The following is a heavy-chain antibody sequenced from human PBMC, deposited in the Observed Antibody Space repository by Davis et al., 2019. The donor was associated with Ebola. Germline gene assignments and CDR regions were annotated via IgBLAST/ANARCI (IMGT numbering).Heavy chain of an antibody. D-gene: IGHD3-3*01. J-gene: IGHJ4*02. CDR2: TYYSGST. CDR3: ARGAWVFGVVTDYYFDY. Sequence: PSETLSLTCTVSGGSISSHYWSWIRQPPGKGLEWIGYTYYSGSTNYNPSLKSRVTISVDTSKNQFSLKLSSVTAADTAVYYCARGAWVFGVVTDYYFDYWGQGTLVTVSS. CDR1: GGSISSHY. V-gene: IGHV4-59*11.